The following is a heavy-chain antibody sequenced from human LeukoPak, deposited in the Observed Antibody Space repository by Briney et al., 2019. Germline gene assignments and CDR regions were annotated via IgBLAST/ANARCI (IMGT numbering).Heavy chain of an antibody. CDR3: ARPHPVGYSYGTPSSSAFQH. D-gene: IGHD5-18*01. J-gene: IGHJ1*01. Sequence: PSETLSLTCAVYGGSFSGYYWSWIRQPPGKGLEWIGEINHSGSTNYNPSLKSRVTISVDTSKNQFSLKLSSVTAADTAVYYCARPHPVGYSYGTPSSSAFQHWGQGTLVTVSS. CDR1: GGSFSGYY. CDR2: INHSGST. V-gene: IGHV4-34*01.